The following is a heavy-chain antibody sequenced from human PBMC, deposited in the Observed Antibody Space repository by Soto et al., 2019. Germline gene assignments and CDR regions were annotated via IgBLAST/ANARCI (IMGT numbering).Heavy chain of an antibody. CDR1: GGSISSYY. V-gene: IGHV4-59*08. Sequence: SETLSLTCTVSGGSISSYYWSWLRQPPGKGLEWIGCIYYSGSTYYNPSLKSRVTIFVDTSNNQLSLKLSSVTAADTAVYYCARHRLEHPNYHYYGIDVWGQGTTVTVSS. CDR2: IYYSGST. D-gene: IGHD1-1*01. CDR3: ARHRLEHPNYHYYGIDV. J-gene: IGHJ6*02.